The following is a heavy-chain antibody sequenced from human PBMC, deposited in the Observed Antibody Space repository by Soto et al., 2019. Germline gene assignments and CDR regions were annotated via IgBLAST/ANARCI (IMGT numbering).Heavy chain of an antibody. J-gene: IGHJ4*01. Sequence: GGSLRLSCAASGFTFSNYNMNWVRQAPGKGLEWLSYINSRSDTMLYADSVKGRFSISRDNAGNSLYLQMNSLGAEDTAVYYCVRMTAGVAGAVYWGHGTLVTVSS. CDR3: VRMTAGVAGAVY. V-gene: IGHV3-48*01. CDR2: INSRSDTM. CDR1: GFTFSNYN. D-gene: IGHD6-19*01.